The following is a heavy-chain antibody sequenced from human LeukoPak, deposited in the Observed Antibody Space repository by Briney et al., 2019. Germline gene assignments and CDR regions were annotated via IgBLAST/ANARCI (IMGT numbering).Heavy chain of an antibody. J-gene: IGHJ4*02. Sequence: PSETLSLTCAVSGDSISSSGYYWGWIRQPPGKGLEWIGSFYYSETTYYNSSLKSRVTISVDTSKNQFSLKLSSVTAADTAVYYCARGPYYFDFWGQGTLATVPS. CDR1: GDSISSSGYY. CDR2: FYYSETT. V-gene: IGHV4-39*07. CDR3: ARGPYYFDF.